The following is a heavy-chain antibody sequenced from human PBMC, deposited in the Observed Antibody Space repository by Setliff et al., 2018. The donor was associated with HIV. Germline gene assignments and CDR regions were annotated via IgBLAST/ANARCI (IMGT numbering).Heavy chain of an antibody. CDR2: VYSSGNT. V-gene: IGHV4-4*07. CDR3: TRRDVSPLWFGQFDY. Sequence: PSETLSLTCIVSGASISSQYWSWIRQPAGKGLEWIGRVYSSGNTNYNPSFKSRVTMSVDTSKNQFSLNLNSVTAADTAVYYCTRRDVSPLWFGQFDYWGQGILVTVSS. J-gene: IGHJ4*02. D-gene: IGHD3-10*01. CDR1: GASISSQY.